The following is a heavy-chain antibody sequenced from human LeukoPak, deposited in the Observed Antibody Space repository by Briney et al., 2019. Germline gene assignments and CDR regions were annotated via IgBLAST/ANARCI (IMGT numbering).Heavy chain of an antibody. D-gene: IGHD2-2*01. V-gene: IGHV4-30-4*01. J-gene: IGHJ6*04. CDR2: IYYSGST. CDR3: ASVDCSSTSCYYYYGMDV. CDR1: GGSISSGDYY. Sequence: SETLSLTCTVSGGSISSGDYYWSWIRQPPGKGLEWIGYIYYSGSTYYNPSLKSRVTISVDTSKNQFSLKLSSVTAADTAVYYCASVDCSSTSCYYYYGMDVLGKGTTVTVSS.